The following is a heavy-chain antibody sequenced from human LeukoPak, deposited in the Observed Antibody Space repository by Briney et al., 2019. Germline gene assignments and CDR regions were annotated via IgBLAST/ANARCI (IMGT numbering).Heavy chain of an antibody. V-gene: IGHV3-43*02. Sequence: TGGSLRLSCAASGFMIDDSAMHWVRQAPGKGLEWVSLISGDGVSTFYADSVKGRFTISRDNSKNSLSLQMDSLTTEDTALYYWAKEGYSHTSNYFDNWGQGILVTVSS. D-gene: IGHD2-15*01. J-gene: IGHJ4*02. CDR3: AKEGYSHTSNYFDN. CDR2: ISGDGVST. CDR1: GFMIDDSA.